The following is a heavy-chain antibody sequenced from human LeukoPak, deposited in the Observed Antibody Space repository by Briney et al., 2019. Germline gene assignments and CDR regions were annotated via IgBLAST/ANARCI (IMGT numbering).Heavy chain of an antibody. CDR3: ARAASSTPTFDY. Sequence: SQTLSLACALDGGFLTVHYWRWVSQPPGEGRGWLGEINHSGSTNYNPSLKSRFTISVDTSKNQFSLKLSSVTAADTAVYYCARAASSTPTFDYWGQGTLVTVSS. V-gene: IGHV4-34*01. CDR2: INHSGST. J-gene: IGHJ4*02. CDR1: GGFLTVHY. D-gene: IGHD2-2*01.